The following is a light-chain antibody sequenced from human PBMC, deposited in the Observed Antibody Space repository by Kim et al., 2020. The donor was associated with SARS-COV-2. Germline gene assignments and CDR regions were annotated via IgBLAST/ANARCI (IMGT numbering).Light chain of an antibody. V-gene: IGKV1-5*01. CDR1: QSISSW. CDR3: QQYNSYAWT. J-gene: IGKJ1*01. Sequence: ASVGDRVTITCRASQSISSWLAWYQQKPGKAPKLLIYDASSLESGVPSRFSGSGSGTEFTLTISSLQPDDFATYYRQQYNSYAWTFGQGTKVDIK. CDR2: DAS.